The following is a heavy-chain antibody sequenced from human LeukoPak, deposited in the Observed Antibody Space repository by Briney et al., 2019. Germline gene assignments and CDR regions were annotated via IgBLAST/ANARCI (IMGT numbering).Heavy chain of an antibody. D-gene: IGHD2-2*01. CDR1: GFTFNSYA. J-gene: IGHJ5*02. V-gene: IGHV3-30-3*01. CDR3: AREGPSPVVPVTHWFDP. CDR2: ISYDGSNS. Sequence: PGGSLRLSCAASGFTFNSYAMHWVRQAPGKGLEWVAVISYDGSNSYYANSVKGRFTVSRDNSKNTLSLQMSSLRPEDTAVYYCAREGPSPVVPVTHWFDPWGQGTLVSVSS.